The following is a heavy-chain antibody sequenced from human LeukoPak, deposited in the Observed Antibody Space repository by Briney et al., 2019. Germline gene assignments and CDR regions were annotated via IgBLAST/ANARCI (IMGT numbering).Heavy chain of an antibody. D-gene: IGHD2-2*01. CDR3: ATTRPRYCSSTSCYEGNFDY. Sequence: SETLSLTCTVSGGSISSSSYYWGWIRQPPGKGLEWIGSIYYSGSTYYNPSLKSRVTISVDTSKNQFSLKLSSVTAADTAVYYCATTRPRYCSSTSCYEGNFDYWGQGTLVTVSS. V-gene: IGHV4-39*01. CDR2: IYYSGST. J-gene: IGHJ4*02. CDR1: GGSISSSSYY.